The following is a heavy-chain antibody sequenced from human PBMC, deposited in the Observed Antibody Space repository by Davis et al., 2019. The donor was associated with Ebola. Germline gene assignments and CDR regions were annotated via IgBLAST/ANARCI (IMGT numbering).Heavy chain of an antibody. J-gene: IGHJ6*02. CDR2: IYYSGST. CDR3: ARDGCSSTSCSGMDV. Sequence: PSETLSLTCTVSGGSISSYYWSWIRQPPGKGLEWIGYIYYSGSTNYNPSLKSRVTISVDTSKNQFSLKLSSVTAADTAVYYCARDGCSSTSCSGMDVWGQGTTVTVSS. D-gene: IGHD2-2*01. V-gene: IGHV4-59*12. CDR1: GGSISSYY.